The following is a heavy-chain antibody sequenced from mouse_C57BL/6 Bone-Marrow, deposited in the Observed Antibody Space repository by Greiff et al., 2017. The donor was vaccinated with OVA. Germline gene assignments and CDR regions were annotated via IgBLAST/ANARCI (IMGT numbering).Heavy chain of an antibody. Sequence: EVMLVESGGGLVKPGGSLKLSCAASGFTFSDYGMHWVRQAPEKGLEWVAYISSGSSTIYYADTVKGRFTISRVNAKNTLFLQMTSLRSEDTAMYYCAELTGTDYWGQGTTLTVSS. CDR1: GFTFSDYG. V-gene: IGHV5-17*01. CDR2: ISSGSSTI. J-gene: IGHJ2*01. D-gene: IGHD4-1*01. CDR3: AELTGTDY.